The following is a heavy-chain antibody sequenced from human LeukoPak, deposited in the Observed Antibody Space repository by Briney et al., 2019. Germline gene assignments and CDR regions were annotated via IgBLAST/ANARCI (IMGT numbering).Heavy chain of an antibody. J-gene: IGHJ6*03. CDR3: AREATIFGVVRSPRYYYMDV. D-gene: IGHD3-3*01. CDR2: INHSGST. Sequence: SETLSLTCAVYGGSFSGYYWSWIRQPPGKGLEWIGEINHSGSTNYNPSLKSRVTISVDTSKNQFSLKLSSVTAADTAVYYVAREATIFGVVRSPRYYYMDVWGKGTTVTVSS. V-gene: IGHV4-34*01. CDR1: GGSFSGYY.